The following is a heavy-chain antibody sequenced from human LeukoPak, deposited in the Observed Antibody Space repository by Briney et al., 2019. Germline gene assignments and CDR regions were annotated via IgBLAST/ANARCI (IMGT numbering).Heavy chain of an antibody. CDR2: IKSKTDGGTT. J-gene: IGHJ4*02. CDR3: TTYMIVGATQEDY. Sequence: GGSLRLSCAASGFTFSSYSMNWVRQAPGKGLEWVGRIKSKTDGGTTDYAAPVKGRFTISRDDSKNTLYLQMNSLKTEDTAVYYCTTYMIVGATQEDYWGQGTLVTVSS. CDR1: GFTFSSYS. D-gene: IGHD1-26*01. V-gene: IGHV3-15*01.